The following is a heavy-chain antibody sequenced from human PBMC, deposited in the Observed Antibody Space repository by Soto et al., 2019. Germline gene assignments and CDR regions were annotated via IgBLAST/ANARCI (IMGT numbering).Heavy chain of an antibody. D-gene: IGHD3-3*01. V-gene: IGHV1-3*05. J-gene: IGHJ4*02. CDR1: GYTFTSYA. CDR2: INAGNGNT. CDR3: ARGYDFWSGPQDH. Sequence: QVQLVQSGAEEKKPGASVKVSCKASGYTFTSYAMHWVRQAPGQRLEWMGWINAGNGNTKYSQKFQGRVTITRDTPARTAYMELSSLRSEDTAVYYCARGYDFWSGPQDHWGQGTLVTVSS.